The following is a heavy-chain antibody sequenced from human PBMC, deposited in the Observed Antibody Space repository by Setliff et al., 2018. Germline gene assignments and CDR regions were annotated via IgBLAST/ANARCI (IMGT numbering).Heavy chain of an antibody. Sequence: SETLSLTCAVYGGSFSHYYWNWIRQPPWKGLEWIGEINHSGTTNYNPSLKSRVTISVDTSKNQSSLRLSSVTAADTAIFYCARGNSRSSVWYVVPHFDYWGQGTLVTVSS. CDR3: ARGNSRSSVWYVVPHFDY. J-gene: IGHJ4*02. V-gene: IGHV4-34*01. CDR2: INHSGTT. CDR1: GGSFSHYY. D-gene: IGHD6-19*01.